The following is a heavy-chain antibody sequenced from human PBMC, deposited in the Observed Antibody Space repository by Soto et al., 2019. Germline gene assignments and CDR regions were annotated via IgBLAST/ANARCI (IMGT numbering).Heavy chain of an antibody. CDR2: IYYSGST. D-gene: IGHD3-3*01. CDR1: GGSISSGDYY. Sequence: PSETLSLTCTVSGGSISSGDYYWSWIRQPPGKGLEWIGYIYYSGSTYYNPSLKSRVTISVDTSKNQFSLKLSSVTAADTAVYYRARGPFTTFAVVILFDYWGQGTLVTVSS. CDR3: ARGPFTTFAVVILFDY. J-gene: IGHJ4*02. V-gene: IGHV4-30-4*01.